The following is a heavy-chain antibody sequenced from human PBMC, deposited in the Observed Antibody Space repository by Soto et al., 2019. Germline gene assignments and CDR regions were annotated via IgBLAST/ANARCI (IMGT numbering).Heavy chain of an antibody. J-gene: IGHJ4*02. CDR3: ARLPKGSLVTA. D-gene: IGHD2-21*02. Sequence: GGSLRLSCVASGFRFSDHSMTWVRQSPGKGLQWIAYISSGSDNIYYAESVRGRFTVSRDNAKNALFLQMNSLRDDDTATYYCARLPKGSLVTAWGQGTRVTVS. CDR2: ISSGSDNI. CDR1: GFRFSDHS. V-gene: IGHV3-48*02.